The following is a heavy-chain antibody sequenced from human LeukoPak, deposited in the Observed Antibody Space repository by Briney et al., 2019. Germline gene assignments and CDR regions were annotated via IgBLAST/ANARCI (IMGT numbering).Heavy chain of an antibody. D-gene: IGHD3-16*01. Sequence: CXASGFTFSSYAMSWVRQAPGKGLEWVSAISGSGGSTYYADSVKGRFTISRDNSKNTLYLQMNSLRAEDTAEYYXXXXXXYYXYXWXXRKXGXXXXMDVWGXGXTVTVSS. CDR2: ISGSGGST. CDR3: XXXXXYYXYXWXXRKXGXXXXMDV. V-gene: IGHV3-23*01. J-gene: IGHJ6*03. CDR1: GFTFSSYA.